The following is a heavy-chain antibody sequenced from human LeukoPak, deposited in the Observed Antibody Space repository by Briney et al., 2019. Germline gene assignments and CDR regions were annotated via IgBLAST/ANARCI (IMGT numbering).Heavy chain of an antibody. CDR1: GFDFATYW. CDR2: INSDGSGA. CDR3: ARGTSTAPGIDY. V-gene: IGHV3-74*01. D-gene: IGHD6-13*01. J-gene: IGHJ4*02. Sequence: PGGSLRLSCAASGFDFATYWMFWVRQAPGKGLVWVAQINSDGSGATYGDSAKGRFSTSRDNAKNTLFLYMSGLRAEDTAVYYCARGTSTAPGIDYWGQGTLVAVSS.